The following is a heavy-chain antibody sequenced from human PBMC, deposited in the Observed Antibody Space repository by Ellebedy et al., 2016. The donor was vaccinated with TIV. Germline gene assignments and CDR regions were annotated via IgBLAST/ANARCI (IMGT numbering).Heavy chain of an antibody. J-gene: IGHJ5*02. Sequence: PGGSLRLSCAASGFAFSSYAMSSVRQAPGKGLEWVSTIDTSGRSTYYADSGKGRFNSSRDNSKNPLYLQVNSLTAYDTAVYYCAKPAGGIGWFDPWGQGTLVTVSS. D-gene: IGHD3-16*01. CDR3: AKPAGGIGWFDP. CDR1: GFAFSSYA. V-gene: IGHV3-23*05. CDR2: IDTSGRST.